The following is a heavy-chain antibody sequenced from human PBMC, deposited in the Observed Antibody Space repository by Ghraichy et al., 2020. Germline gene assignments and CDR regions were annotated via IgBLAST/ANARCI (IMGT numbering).Heavy chain of an antibody. V-gene: IGHV4-59*01. CDR2: IYYSGST. CDR3: ARDSQSAAGWFDL. Sequence: SETLSLTCTVSGGSISSYYWSWIRQPPGKGLEWIGYIYYSGSTNYNPSLKSRVTISVDTSKNQFSLKLSSVTAADTAVYYCARDSQSAAGWFDLWGQGTLVTVSS. J-gene: IGHJ5*02. CDR1: GGSISSYY.